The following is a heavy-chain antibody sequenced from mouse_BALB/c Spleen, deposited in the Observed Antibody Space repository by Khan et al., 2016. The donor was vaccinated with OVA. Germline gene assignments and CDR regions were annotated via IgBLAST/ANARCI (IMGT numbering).Heavy chain of an antibody. Sequence: VELVESGPGLVQPSQSLSISCTASGFSLTNYGVHWVRQSPGKGLEWLGVIWSVGSSDYNAAIISRLNIIKDNSKSQAFFKMNSLQTNDTTIDYCARNYDYDDSLAYWGQGTLVSVSA. CDR3: ARNYDYDDSLAY. V-gene: IGHV2-2*02. CDR1: GFSLTNYG. D-gene: IGHD2-4*01. CDR2: IWSVGSS. J-gene: IGHJ3*01.